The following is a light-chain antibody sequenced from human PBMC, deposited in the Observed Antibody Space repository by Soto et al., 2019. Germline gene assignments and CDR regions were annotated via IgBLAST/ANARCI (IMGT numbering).Light chain of an antibody. CDR3: QQYGSSPWT. V-gene: IGKV3-20*01. CDR2: GAS. J-gene: IGKJ1*01. Sequence: EIVLTQSPGTLSLSPGERATLSCRASQSVSNNYLAWYQQKPGQAPRLLIYGASNRATGIPDRFSGSGSGTDFTLAISRLEPEDFAVYFCQQYGSSPWTFGQGTKVDIK. CDR1: QSVSNNY.